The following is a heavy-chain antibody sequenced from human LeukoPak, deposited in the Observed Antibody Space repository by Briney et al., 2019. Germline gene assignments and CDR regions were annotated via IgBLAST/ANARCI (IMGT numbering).Heavy chain of an antibody. V-gene: IGHV4-4*02. CDR2: IYHSGST. Sequence: SETLSLTCAVSGGSISSNWWSWVRQPPGKGLEWIGEIYHSGSTNYNPSLKSRVTISVDKSKNQFSLKLSSVTAADTAVYYCARWALYSSGWYSFDYWGPGTLVTVSS. CDR3: ARWALYSSGWYSFDY. J-gene: IGHJ4*02. D-gene: IGHD6-19*01. CDR1: GGSISSNW.